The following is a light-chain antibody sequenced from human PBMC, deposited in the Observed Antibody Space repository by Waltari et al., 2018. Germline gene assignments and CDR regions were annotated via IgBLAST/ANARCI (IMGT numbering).Light chain of an antibody. J-gene: IGLJ1*01. CDR2: EVS. Sequence: QSALTQAASVSGSPGQSITISCTGTSSDVGGYNHVSWYQHHPCKAPILIISEVSNRPSVVSYRFSGSKSGNTAFLTISGLQAEDDADYYCSSYTSSSIPYVFGTVTKVTFL. V-gene: IGLV2-14*01. CDR3: SSYTSSSIPYV. CDR1: SSDVGGYNH.